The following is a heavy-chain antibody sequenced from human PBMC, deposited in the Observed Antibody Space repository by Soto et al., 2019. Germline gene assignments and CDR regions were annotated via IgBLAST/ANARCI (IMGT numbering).Heavy chain of an antibody. CDR3: ARAYSSSPKQGKVTNKNRPLDY. Sequence: LGKSLKISCKGSGYSFTSYWIGWVRQMPGKGLEWMGIIYPGDSDTRYSPSFQGQVTISADKSISTAYLQWSSLKASDTAMYYCARAYSSSPKQGKVTNKNRPLDYWGQGTLVTVSS. CDR1: GYSFTSYW. CDR2: IYPGDSDT. J-gene: IGHJ4*02. V-gene: IGHV5-51*01. D-gene: IGHD6-6*01.